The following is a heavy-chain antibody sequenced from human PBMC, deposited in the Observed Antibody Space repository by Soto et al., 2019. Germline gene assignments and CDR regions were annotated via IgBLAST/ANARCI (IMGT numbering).Heavy chain of an antibody. J-gene: IGHJ5*02. V-gene: IGHV4-31*03. CDR2: IYYSGST. Sequence: QVQLQESGPGLVKPSQTLSLTCTVSGGSISSGGYYWSWIRQHPGKGLEWIGYIYYSGSTYYNPSLKSRVTISVDTSKNQFSLKLSSVTAADTAVYYCAREWERYSSSKGGFDPWGQGTLVTVSS. CDR1: GGSISSGGYY. D-gene: IGHD6-6*01. CDR3: AREWERYSSSKGGFDP.